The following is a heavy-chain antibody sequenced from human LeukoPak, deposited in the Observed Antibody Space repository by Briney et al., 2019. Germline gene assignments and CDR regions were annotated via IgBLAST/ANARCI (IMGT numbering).Heavy chain of an antibody. J-gene: IGHJ4*02. Sequence: SETLSLTCTVSGYSISSAYYWGWIRQPPGKGLEWIGNIYHSGSTSYNPSLKSRVTISVDTSKNQFSLKLSSVTAADTAVYYCARVLWRTRGQMYYYGSGSYYTFDYWGQGTLVTVSS. D-gene: IGHD3-10*01. CDR1: GYSISSAYY. CDR2: IYHSGST. CDR3: ARVLWRTRGQMYYYGSGSYYTFDY. V-gene: IGHV4-38-2*02.